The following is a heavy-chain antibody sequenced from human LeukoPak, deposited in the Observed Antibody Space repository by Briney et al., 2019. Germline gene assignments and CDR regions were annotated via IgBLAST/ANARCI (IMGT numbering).Heavy chain of an antibody. V-gene: IGHV1-69*06. Sequence: ASVKVSCKASGYTFTSYGISWVRQAPGQGLEWMGGIIPIFGTANYAQKFQGRVTITADKSTSTAYMELSSLRSEDTAVYYCARDKSGYSGYAGDYWGQGTLVTVSS. D-gene: IGHD5-12*01. CDR2: IIPIFGTA. J-gene: IGHJ4*02. CDR1: GYTFTSYG. CDR3: ARDKSGYSGYAGDY.